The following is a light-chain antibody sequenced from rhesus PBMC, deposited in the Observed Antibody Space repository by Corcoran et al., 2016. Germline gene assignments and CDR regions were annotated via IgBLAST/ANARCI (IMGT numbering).Light chain of an antibody. Sequence: QSALTQPPSVSKSLGQSVTISFTGPSSDVVGYNYVSWYQQHPGKAPKLLIYEVTKRPSGVSDRFSGSKSGNTASLTISGLQAEDEADYYCCSYRSGSTFDVFGSGTKLTVL. J-gene: IGLJ6*01. CDR1: SSDVVGYNY. CDR3: CSYRSGSTFDV. CDR2: EVT. V-gene: IGLV2-38*01.